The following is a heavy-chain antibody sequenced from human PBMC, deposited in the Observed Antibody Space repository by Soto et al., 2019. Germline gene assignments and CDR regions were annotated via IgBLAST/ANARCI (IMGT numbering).Heavy chain of an antibody. CDR1: GYSFTSYW. Sequence: HGESLKISCKGSGYSFTSYWIGWVRQMPGKGLEWMGIIYPGDSDTRYSPSFQGQVTISADKSISTAYLQWSSLKASDTAMYYCARLPPPDIVATHYFDYRGKGTLVTVSS. V-gene: IGHV5-51*01. CDR2: IYPGDSDT. D-gene: IGHD5-12*01. J-gene: IGHJ4*02. CDR3: ARLPPPDIVATHYFDY.